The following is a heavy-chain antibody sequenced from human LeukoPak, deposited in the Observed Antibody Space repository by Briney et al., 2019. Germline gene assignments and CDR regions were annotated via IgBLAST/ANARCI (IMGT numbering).Heavy chain of an antibody. Sequence: GGSLRLSCAASGFTFSNYWMTWVRQAPGKGLEWVANIKEDGGEKYYVDSVKGRFTISRDNAKKSLYLEMNSLRAEDTAVYYCARDDEITFGTVNWGQGTLVTSPQ. D-gene: IGHD3-16*01. J-gene: IGHJ4*02. V-gene: IGHV3-7*01. CDR3: ARDDEITFGTVN. CDR1: GFTFSNYW. CDR2: IKEDGGEK.